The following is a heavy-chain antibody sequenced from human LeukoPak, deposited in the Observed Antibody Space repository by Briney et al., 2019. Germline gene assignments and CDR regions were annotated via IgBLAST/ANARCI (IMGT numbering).Heavy chain of an antibody. CDR3: AKAGSYYGGLNY. CDR1: GFTFDDYA. D-gene: IGHD1-26*01. Sequence: PGGSLRLSCAVSGFTFDDYAMHWVRQAPGKGLEWVSGISWNSGSIGYADSVKGRFTISRDNAKNSLYLQMNSLRAEDTALYYCAKAGSYYGGLNYWGQGTLVTVSS. CDR2: ISWNSGSI. V-gene: IGHV3-9*01. J-gene: IGHJ4*02.